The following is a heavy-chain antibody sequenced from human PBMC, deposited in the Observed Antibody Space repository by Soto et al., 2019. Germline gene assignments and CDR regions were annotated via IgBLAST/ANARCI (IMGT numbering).Heavy chain of an antibody. CDR1: GYTFTSYA. Sequence: QVKLVQSGAEVKKPGASVKVSCKASGYTFTSYAISWVRQAPGQGLEWMGWISAYNGNTNYAQKLQGRVTMTTDTSTSTAYMVMRRLRSGDTDVNYCARDSGYGIFDYWGQGTLVTVST. CDR3: ARDSGYGIFDY. J-gene: IGHJ4*02. V-gene: IGHV1-18*01. CDR2: ISAYNGNT. D-gene: IGHD5-12*01.